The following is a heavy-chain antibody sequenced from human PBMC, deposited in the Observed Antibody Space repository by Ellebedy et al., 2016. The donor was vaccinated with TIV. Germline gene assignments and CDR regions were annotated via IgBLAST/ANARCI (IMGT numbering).Heavy chain of an antibody. J-gene: IGHJ4*02. Sequence: MPSETLSLTCTVSGASITTTNYYWAWIRQPPGKGLEWIATVYYNGTSYYNTSLKSRVTIFVDTSKNQFSMKVTSVTAADTAVYYCATRTPMAARIEYWGQGTLVTVSS. V-gene: IGHV4-39*01. CDR2: VYYNGTS. CDR1: GASITTTNYY. D-gene: IGHD2-15*01. CDR3: ATRTPMAARIEY.